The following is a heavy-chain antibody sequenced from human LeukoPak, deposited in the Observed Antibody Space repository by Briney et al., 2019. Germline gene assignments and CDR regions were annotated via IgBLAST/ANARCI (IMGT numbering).Heavy chain of an antibody. J-gene: IGHJ4*02. V-gene: IGHV3-33*08. CDR1: GFTFSSYG. Sequence: GGSLRLSCAASGFTFSSYGMHWVRQAPGKGLEWVAVIWYDGSNKYYADSVKGRFTISRDSSKNTLYLQMNSLRAEDTAVYYCARDGGATAPRFDYWGQGTLVTVSS. D-gene: IGHD1-26*01. CDR2: IWYDGSNK. CDR3: ARDGGATAPRFDY.